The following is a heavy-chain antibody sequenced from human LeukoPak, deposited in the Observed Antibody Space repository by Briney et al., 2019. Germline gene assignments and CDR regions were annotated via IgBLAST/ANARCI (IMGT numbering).Heavy chain of an antibody. CDR1: GGSISTYY. D-gene: IGHD1-1*01. V-gene: IGHV4-59*01. J-gene: IGHJ4*02. Sequence: PSETLSLTCTVPGGSISTYYWSWVRQPPGKGLEWIGYISYTVTTNYNPSLKSRVTISVDTSKNQFSLKLSSVTAADTAVYYCARVGDWNDLVCWGQGTLVTVSS. CDR2: ISYTVTT. CDR3: ARVGDWNDLVC.